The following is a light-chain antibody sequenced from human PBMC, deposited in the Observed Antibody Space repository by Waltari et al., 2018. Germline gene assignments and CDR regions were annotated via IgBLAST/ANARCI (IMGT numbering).Light chain of an antibody. CDR1: RGISSY. CDR2: AAS. Sequence: DIHLTQPPSYLSASVGDRVTITCRASRGISSYLAWYQQKPGKAPKLLIYAASTLQSGVPLSFSGSGSGTEFTLTISSLQPEDFATYYCQQVNTYSWTFGQGTKVEIK. J-gene: IGKJ1*01. V-gene: IGKV1-9*01. CDR3: QQVNTYSWT.